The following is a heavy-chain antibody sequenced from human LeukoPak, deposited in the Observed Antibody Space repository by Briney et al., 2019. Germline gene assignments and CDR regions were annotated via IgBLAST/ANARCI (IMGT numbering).Heavy chain of an antibody. D-gene: IGHD3-9*01. CDR2: ISSSGSTI. V-gene: IGHV3-48*03. CDR3: AGEGYFDWFFPIY. Sequence: SLRLSCAASGFTFSSYEMNWVRQAPGKGLEWVSYISSSGSTIYYADSVKGRFTISRDNAKNSLYLQMNSLRAEDTAVYYCAGEGYFDWFFPIYWGQGTLVTVSS. J-gene: IGHJ4*02. CDR1: GFTFSSYE.